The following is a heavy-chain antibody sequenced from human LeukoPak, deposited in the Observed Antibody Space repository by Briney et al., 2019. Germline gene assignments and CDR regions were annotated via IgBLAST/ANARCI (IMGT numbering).Heavy chain of an antibody. CDR3: ARDLKSYGYVGWFDP. CDR1: GGTFSSYA. V-gene: IGHV1-69*05. Sequence: SVKVSCKASGGTFSSYAISWVRQAPGQGLEWMGRIIPIFGTANYAQKFQGRVTITTDESTSTAYMELSSLRSEDTAVYYCARDLKSYGYVGWFDPWGQGTLVTVSS. D-gene: IGHD5-18*01. J-gene: IGHJ5*02. CDR2: IIPIFGTA.